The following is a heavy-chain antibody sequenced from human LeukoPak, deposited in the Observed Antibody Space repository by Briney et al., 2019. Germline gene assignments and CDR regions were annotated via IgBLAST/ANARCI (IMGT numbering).Heavy chain of an antibody. CDR2: IYHSGST. V-gene: IGHV4-38-2*01. Sequence: PSETLSLTCAVSGYSISSGYYWGWIRQPPGKGLEWIGSIYHSGSTYYNPSLKSRVTISVDTSKNQFSLKLSSVTAADTAVYYCARHHRIAARFAPFDYWGQGTPVTVSS. CDR1: GYSISSGYY. D-gene: IGHD6-6*01. CDR3: ARHHRIAARFAPFDY. J-gene: IGHJ4*02.